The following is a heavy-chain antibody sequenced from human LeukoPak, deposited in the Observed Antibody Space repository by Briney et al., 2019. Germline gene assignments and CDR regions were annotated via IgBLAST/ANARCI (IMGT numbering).Heavy chain of an antibody. CDR1: GFTFSNYG. J-gene: IGHJ4*02. CDR2: ISYDGSNK. D-gene: IGHD3-16*01. CDR3: AKGPSYADY. V-gene: IGHV3-30*18. Sequence: PGGSLRLSCAASGFTFSNYGMHWVRQAPGKGLEWVAIISYDGSNKHYADSVKGRFTISRDNSKNTLYLQMNSLRAEDTAVYYCAKGPSYADYWGQGTLVTVSS.